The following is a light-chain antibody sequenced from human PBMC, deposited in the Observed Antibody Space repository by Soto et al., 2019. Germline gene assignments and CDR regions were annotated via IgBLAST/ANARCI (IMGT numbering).Light chain of an antibody. J-gene: IGKJ4*01. CDR1: QSISSY. CDR3: QQSYSSPRLT. Sequence: DIQMTQSPSSLPASVGDRVTITCRASQSISSYVNWYQQKPGKAPKLLISAASSLQSGVSSRFSGSGSGTDFTLTISSLRPEDFATYYCQQSYSSPRLTFGGGTKVEIK. V-gene: IGKV1-39*01. CDR2: AAS.